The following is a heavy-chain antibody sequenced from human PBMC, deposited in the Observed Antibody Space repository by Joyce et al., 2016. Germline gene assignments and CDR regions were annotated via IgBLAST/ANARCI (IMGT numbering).Heavy chain of an antibody. J-gene: IGHJ4*02. Sequence: QVQLAESGGGVVQPGRSLRLSCAASGFSFSNYVMHWVRQAPGKGLEWVEVIWHNGNNKYYADSVKGRFTISRDNSKNTLDLQMNSLRAEDTAVYYCATLGTSGFDYWGQGTLVTVAS. CDR2: IWHNGNNK. D-gene: IGHD3-16*01. CDR3: ATLGTSGFDY. CDR1: GFSFSNYV. V-gene: IGHV3-33*03.